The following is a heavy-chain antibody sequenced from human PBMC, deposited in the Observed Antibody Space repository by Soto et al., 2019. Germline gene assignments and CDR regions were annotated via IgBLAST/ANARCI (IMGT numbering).Heavy chain of an antibody. Sequence: PSGTLSPTRAFFCWSFHGFYWGWIPQPPRNGLEWIGEINHSRSTNYNPSLKSRVTISVDTSKNRFSLQLTSVTAADTAVYYCARHGGGGYSYAGDFQHWGQGTLVTVSS. CDR1: CWSFHGFY. CDR3: ARHGGGGYSYAGDFQH. V-gene: IGHV4-34*01. CDR2: INHSRST. J-gene: IGHJ1*01. D-gene: IGHD5-18*01.